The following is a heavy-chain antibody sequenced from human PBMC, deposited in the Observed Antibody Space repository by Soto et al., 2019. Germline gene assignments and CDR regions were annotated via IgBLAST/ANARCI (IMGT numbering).Heavy chain of an antibody. CDR1: GFTFGSYW. CDR2: IDSDGSST. J-gene: IGHJ6*02. Sequence: QPGGSLRLSCAASGFTFGSYWMNWVRQAPGKGLVWVSRIDSDGSSTTYADSVKGRFTTSRDNAKNTLYLQMSSLRVEDTAVYYCARGRPYGMDDWGQGTTVTVSS. V-gene: IGHV3-74*01. CDR3: ARGRPYGMDD.